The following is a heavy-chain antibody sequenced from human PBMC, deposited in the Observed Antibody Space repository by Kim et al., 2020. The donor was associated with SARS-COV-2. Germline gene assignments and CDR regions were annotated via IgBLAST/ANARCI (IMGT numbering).Heavy chain of an antibody. D-gene: IGHD3-22*01. CDR1: GFTFSSYS. Sequence: GGSLRLSCAASGFTFSSYSMNWVRQAPGKGLEWVSSISSSSSYIYYADSVKGRFTISRDNAKNSLYLQMNSLRAEDTAVYYCARAGYYYDSSGYYYGHWGQGTLVTVSS. V-gene: IGHV3-21*01. CDR2: ISSSSSYI. CDR3: ARAGYYYDSSGYYYGH. J-gene: IGHJ4*02.